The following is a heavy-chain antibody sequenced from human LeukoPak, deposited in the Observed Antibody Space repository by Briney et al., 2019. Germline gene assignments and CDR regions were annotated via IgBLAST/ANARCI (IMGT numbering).Heavy chain of an antibody. D-gene: IGHD6-13*01. CDR3: ARGTSGSRSFLDY. V-gene: IGHV4-39*01. CDR2: IYDSGST. J-gene: IGHJ4*02. Sequence: SETLSLTCTVSGASISSGGYYWGWIRQHPGKGLEWIGTIYDSGSTYYNPSLKGRVTISADTSKNQFSLNLYSVTAADTAVYYCARGTSGSRSFLDYWGQGTLVTVSP. CDR1: GASISSGGYY.